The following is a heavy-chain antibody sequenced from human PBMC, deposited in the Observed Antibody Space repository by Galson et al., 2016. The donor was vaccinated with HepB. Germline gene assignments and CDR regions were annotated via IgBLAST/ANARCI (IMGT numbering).Heavy chain of an antibody. CDR1: GYTFTNYF. Sequence: SVKVSCKASGYTFTNYFIHWVRQAPGQGLEWMGIINPTSGSTTYTQRFQGRVTLTRDTSTSTVYMELSSLRSEDTAVYYCARFRATSILLWFGELGYWGQGTLVTVSS. CDR2: INPTSGST. V-gene: IGHV1-46*01. J-gene: IGHJ4*02. D-gene: IGHD3-10*01. CDR3: ARFRATSILLWFGELGY.